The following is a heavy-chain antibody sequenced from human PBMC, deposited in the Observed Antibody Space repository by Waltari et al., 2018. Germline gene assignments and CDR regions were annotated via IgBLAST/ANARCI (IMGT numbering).Heavy chain of an antibody. Sequence: QVQLQQWGAGLLKPSETLSLTCAVYGGSFSGYYWSWIRQPPGKGLEWIGEINQSGSTNNNPSLKSRVTISVDTAKNQFSLKLSSVTAADTAVYYCARGQRIAARREVDYWGQGTLVTVSS. CDR1: GGSFSGYY. V-gene: IGHV4-34*01. CDR2: INQSGST. J-gene: IGHJ4*02. D-gene: IGHD6-6*01. CDR3: ARGQRIAARREVDY.